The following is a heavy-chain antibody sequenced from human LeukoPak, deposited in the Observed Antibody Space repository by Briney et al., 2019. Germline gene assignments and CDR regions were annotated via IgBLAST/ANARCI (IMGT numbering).Heavy chain of an antibody. CDR2: IYPGDSDT. CDR3: AGGGRTSYGMDV. J-gene: IGHJ6*02. D-gene: IGHD1-14*01. V-gene: IGHV5-51*01. CDR1: GYDLHTDW. Sequence: GESLKISCKGFGYDLHTDWIGWVRQMPGQGLEWMGLIYPGDSDTRYSPSFQGQVTISADRSISTAYLQWSSLKASDIAIYYCAGGGRTSYGMDVWAKGPRSPSP.